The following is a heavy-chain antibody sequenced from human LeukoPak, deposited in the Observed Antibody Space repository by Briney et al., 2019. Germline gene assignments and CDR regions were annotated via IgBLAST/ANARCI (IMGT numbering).Heavy chain of an antibody. CDR1: GFTFSDSW. CDR3: ARIISGRWKNLDY. Sequence: GGSLRLSCVASGFTFSDSWMSWVRQAPGKGLEWVADIKKDGSEKDYVDSVKGRFTISRDNAKNSLYLQMDSLRAEDTAVYYCARIISGRWKNLDYWGQGTLVIVSS. D-gene: IGHD6-25*01. J-gene: IGHJ4*02. V-gene: IGHV3-7*03. CDR2: IKKDGSEK.